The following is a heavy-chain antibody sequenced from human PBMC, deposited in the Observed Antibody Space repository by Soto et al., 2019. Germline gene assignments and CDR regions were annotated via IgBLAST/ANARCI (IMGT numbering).Heavy chain of an antibody. CDR2: INSDGSNT. D-gene: IGHD3-22*01. V-gene: IGHV3-74*01. CDR1: GFTFSNYK. CDR3: APTYDTSGSSYYFFDY. J-gene: IGHJ4*02. Sequence: PGGSLRLSCAASGFTFSNYKMHWVRQAPGKGLVWVSRINSDGSNTNYADSVKGRFTISRDDAKNMLFLQMNSLRAEDTAVYYCAPTYDTSGSSYYFFDYWGQGALVTVSS.